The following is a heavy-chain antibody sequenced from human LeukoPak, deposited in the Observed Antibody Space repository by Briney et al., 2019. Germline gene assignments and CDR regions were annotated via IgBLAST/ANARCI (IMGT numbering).Heavy chain of an antibody. CDR3: ARDLNGANFDY. V-gene: IGHV3-7*01. CDR2: IKRDGSEQ. Sequence: GGSLRLSCAASGFTVSNFWMSWVRQAPGKGLEWGANIKRDGSEQYYMDSVKGRFTISRDNAKNSLYLQMNSLRAEDTAVFYCARDLNGANFDYWGQGTLVIVSS. J-gene: IGHJ4*02. CDR1: GFTVSNFW. D-gene: IGHD4/OR15-4a*01.